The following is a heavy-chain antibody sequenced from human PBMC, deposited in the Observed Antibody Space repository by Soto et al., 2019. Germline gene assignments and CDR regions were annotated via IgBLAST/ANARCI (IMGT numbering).Heavy chain of an antibody. J-gene: IGHJ5*02. CDR2: VTGSGSNK. CDR3: AKGYCTGGTCYSGWFDP. D-gene: IGHD2-15*01. Sequence: HLLESGGGLVQPGGSLRLSCEASGFTFSNFAMSWVRQAPGKGLEWVSAVTGSGSNKHYSDSVRGRFTISRDNSKNMLYLQMNNVRAEDTAVYHCAKGYCTGGTCYSGWFDPWGQGTLVTVSS. CDR1: GFTFSNFA. V-gene: IGHV3-23*01.